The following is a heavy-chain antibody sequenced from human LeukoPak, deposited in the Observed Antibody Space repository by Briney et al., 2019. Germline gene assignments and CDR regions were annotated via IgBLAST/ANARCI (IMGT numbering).Heavy chain of an antibody. Sequence: PSETLSLTCTVSGGSLSSYYWSWIRQPAGKGLEWIGRIYTSGSTNYNPSLKSRVTMSVDTSKNQFSLKLSSVTAADTAVYYCARLIVGATSNYFDYWGQGTLVTVSS. V-gene: IGHV4-4*07. CDR3: ARLIVGATSNYFDY. J-gene: IGHJ4*02. D-gene: IGHD1-26*01. CDR1: GGSLSSYY. CDR2: IYTSGST.